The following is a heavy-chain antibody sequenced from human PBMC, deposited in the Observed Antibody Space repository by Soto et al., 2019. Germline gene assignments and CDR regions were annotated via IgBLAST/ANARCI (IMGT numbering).Heavy chain of an antibody. CDR1: GGSITSGICY. D-gene: IGHD3-9*01. V-gene: IGHV4-31*03. Sequence: SETLSLTCSVSGGSITSGICYWSWIRQNAGEGLEWIGNIFPSGRSHFNPSFKSRSQLFVDTSKNQLSLRLDSVTAADTALYLCARTCSGRVYFDTWGLGILVTV. CDR3: ARTCSGRVYFDT. J-gene: IGHJ1*01. CDR2: IFPSGRS.